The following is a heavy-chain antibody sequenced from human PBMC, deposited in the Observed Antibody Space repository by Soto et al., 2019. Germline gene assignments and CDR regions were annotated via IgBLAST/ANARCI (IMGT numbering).Heavy chain of an antibody. J-gene: IGHJ4*02. Sequence: QVRLQQWGAGLLKPSETLSLTCAVYGGSFSGYFWSWIRRPPGKGLEWIGEINQSGSTNYSPSLKSRVTISVDTSKNQFSLNLSSVTAADTAVYYCARGETSFDYWGQGTLVTVSS. V-gene: IGHV4-34*01. CDR2: INQSGST. CDR3: ARGETSFDY. CDR1: GGSFSGYF.